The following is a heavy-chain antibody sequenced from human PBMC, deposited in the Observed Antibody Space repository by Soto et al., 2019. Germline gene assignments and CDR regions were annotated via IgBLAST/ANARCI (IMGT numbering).Heavy chain of an antibody. V-gene: IGHV4-34*01. CDR2: IHHSGSI. CDR1: GGSLSGYY. D-gene: IGHD1-1*01. J-gene: IGHJ4*02. Sequence: SETLSLTCAVYGGSLSGYYLTWIRRPPGKGLEWIGEIHHSGSINYNSSLKSRVTISADTSKNQFFLKLSSVTAADTAVYYCSRGGDAYKAGNYWGQGTLVTVSS. CDR3: SRGGDAYKAGNY.